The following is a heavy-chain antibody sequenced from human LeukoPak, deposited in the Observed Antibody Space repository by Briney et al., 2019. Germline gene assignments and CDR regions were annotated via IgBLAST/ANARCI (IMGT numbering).Heavy chain of an antibody. CDR2: IYYSGST. J-gene: IGHJ5*02. Sequence: KTSETLSLTCTVSGGSISSGDYYWSWIRQPPGKGLEWIGYIYYSGSTYYNPSLKSRVTISVDTSKNQFSLKLSSVTAADTAVYYCARCEVLGYCSSTSCYEGANWFDPWGQGTLVTVSS. V-gene: IGHV4-30-4*08. CDR1: GGSISSGDYY. D-gene: IGHD2-2*01. CDR3: ARCEVLGYCSSTSCYEGANWFDP.